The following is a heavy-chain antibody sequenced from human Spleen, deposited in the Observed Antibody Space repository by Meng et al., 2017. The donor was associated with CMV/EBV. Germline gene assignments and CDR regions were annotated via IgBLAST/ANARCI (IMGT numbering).Heavy chain of an antibody. J-gene: IGHJ4*02. CDR3: ARGLLEKYSSSLSYYFDY. V-gene: IGHV4-34*01. CDR2: ITHSGST. CDR1: GSFSGYY. Sequence: GSFSGYYCSWIRQPPGKGLECIGEITHSGSTNYNPSLKSRVTISVDTSKNQFSLKLSSVTAADTAVYYCARGLLEKYSSSLSYYFDYWGQGTLVTVSS. D-gene: IGHD6-6*01.